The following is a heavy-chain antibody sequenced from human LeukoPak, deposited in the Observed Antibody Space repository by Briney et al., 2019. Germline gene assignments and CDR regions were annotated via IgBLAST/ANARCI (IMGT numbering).Heavy chain of an antibody. D-gene: IGHD6-19*01. Sequence: GGSMRLYCAGSGFTFNSYAMNWVRHAPGTGLEWVSGIRDSGASTYYADSVKGRFTISRDNSNNTLYLQMNSLRAEDTAVYYCAKGVSGRGWYGNPNDYWGQGTLVIVSS. J-gene: IGHJ4*02. CDR1: GFTFNSYA. CDR3: AKGVSGRGWYGNPNDY. V-gene: IGHV3-23*01. CDR2: IRDSGAST.